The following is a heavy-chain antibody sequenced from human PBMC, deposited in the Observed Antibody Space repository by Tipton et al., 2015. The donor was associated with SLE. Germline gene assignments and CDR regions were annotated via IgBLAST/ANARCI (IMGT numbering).Heavy chain of an antibody. CDR2: MFFSGNT. J-gene: IGHJ3*02. D-gene: IGHD3-16*02. Sequence: TLSLTCTVSGGSISSGSYYWNWIRQPPGKGLEWIGYMFFSGNTHYPPTLNPSLKSRVTISGDMSKNQFSLKLTSVTAADTAVYYCAQAHLWGSYRYASDIWGQGTMVTVSS. CDR1: GGSISSGSYY. CDR3: AQAHLWGSYRYASDI. V-gene: IGHV4-61*01.